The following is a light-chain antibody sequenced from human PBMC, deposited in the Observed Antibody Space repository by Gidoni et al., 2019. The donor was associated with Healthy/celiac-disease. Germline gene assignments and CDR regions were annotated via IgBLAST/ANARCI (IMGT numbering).Light chain of an antibody. Sequence: SYELTQPPSVSVSPGQTARITCSGDALPKQYAYWYQQKPGQAPVLVIYKDSERPSGIPERFSGSSSGTTVTLTISGVQAEDEADYYCQXAXSSGSVVFG. CDR2: KDS. J-gene: IGLJ2*01. CDR3: QXAXSSGSVV. V-gene: IGLV3-25*02. CDR1: ALPKQY.